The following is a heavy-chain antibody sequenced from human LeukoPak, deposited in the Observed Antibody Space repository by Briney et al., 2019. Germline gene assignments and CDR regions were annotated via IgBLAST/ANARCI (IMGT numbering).Heavy chain of an antibody. J-gene: IGHJ2*01. D-gene: IGHD3-22*01. CDR3: ARHLYDSSGYYYWYFDL. CDR1: GGSFSGYY. Sequence: PSETLSLTCAVYGGSFSGYYWSWIRQPPGKGLEWIGEINHSGSTNYNPSLKSRVTISVDTSKNQFSLKLSSVTAADTAVYYCARHLYDSSGYYYWYFDLWGRGTLVTVSS. CDR2: INHSGST. V-gene: IGHV4-34*01.